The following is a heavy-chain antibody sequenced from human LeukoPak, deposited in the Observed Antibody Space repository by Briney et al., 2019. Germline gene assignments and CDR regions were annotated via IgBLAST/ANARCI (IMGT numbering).Heavy chain of an antibody. D-gene: IGHD3-10*01. CDR3: AREVRLLWFGELLAY. CDR1: GYTFTGYY. Sequence: ASVKVSCKASGYTFTGYYMHSVRQAPGQGLEWMGWINPNSGGTNYAQKFQGRVTMTRDTSISTAYMELSRLRSDDTAVYYCAREVRLLWFGELLAYWGQGTLVTVSS. J-gene: IGHJ4*02. V-gene: IGHV1-2*02. CDR2: INPNSGGT.